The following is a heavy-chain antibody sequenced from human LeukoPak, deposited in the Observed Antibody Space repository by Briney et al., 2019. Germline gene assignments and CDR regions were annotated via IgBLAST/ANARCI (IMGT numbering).Heavy chain of an antibody. CDR2: MNPNSGNT. Sequence: GASVKVSCKASGYTFTSYDINWVRQATGQGLEWMGWMNPNSGNTGYSQKFQGRVTMTRNTSISTAYMELSSLRSEDTAVYYCAVGGATGTTGYYFDYWGQGTLVTVSS. CDR3: AVGGATGTTGYYFDY. D-gene: IGHD1-1*01. J-gene: IGHJ4*02. V-gene: IGHV1-8*01. CDR1: GYTFTSYD.